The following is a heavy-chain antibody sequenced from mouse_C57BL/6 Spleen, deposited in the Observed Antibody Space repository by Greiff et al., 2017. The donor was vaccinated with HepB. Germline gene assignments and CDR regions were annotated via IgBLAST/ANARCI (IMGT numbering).Heavy chain of an antibody. CDR1: GYSFTDYN. J-gene: IGHJ2*01. V-gene: IGHV1-39*01. Sequence: EVQLQQSGPELVKPGASVKISCKASGYSFTDYNMNWVKQSNGKSLEWIGVINPNYGTTSYNQKFKGKATLTVDQSSSTAYMQLNSLKSEDSAVYYCAREGRSRREYYFDYWGQGTTLTVSS. CDR2: INPNYGTT. CDR3: AREGRSRREYYFDY. D-gene: IGHD2-4*01.